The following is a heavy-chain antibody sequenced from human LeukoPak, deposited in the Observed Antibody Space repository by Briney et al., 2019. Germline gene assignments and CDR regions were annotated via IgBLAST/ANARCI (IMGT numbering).Heavy chain of an antibody. CDR1: GLSFTNYW. CDR2: INSDGTST. V-gene: IGHV3-74*01. CDR3: ARGAYGSGSTNWFDP. D-gene: IGHD3-10*01. Sequence: GGSLRLSCAASGLSFTNYWMHWVRQAPGKGLVWVSRINSDGTSTTYADSVKGRFTISRDNAKNTLYLQMKSLRVEDTAVYYCARGAYGSGSTNWFDPWGQGTLVTVSS. J-gene: IGHJ5*02.